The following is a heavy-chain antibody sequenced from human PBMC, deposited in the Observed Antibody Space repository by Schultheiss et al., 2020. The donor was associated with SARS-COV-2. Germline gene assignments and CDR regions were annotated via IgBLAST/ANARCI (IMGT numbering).Heavy chain of an antibody. CDR2: ISSSGSTI. V-gene: IGHV3-11*01. CDR3: AKARLTVVTGVGFDY. J-gene: IGHJ4*02. CDR1: GFTFSDYY. D-gene: IGHD3-22*01. Sequence: GGSLRLSCAASGFTFSDYYMSWIRQAPGKGLEWVSYISSSGSTIYYADSVKGRFTISRDNAKNTLYLQMNSPRAEDTAVYHCAKARLTVVTGVGFDYWGQGTLVTVSS.